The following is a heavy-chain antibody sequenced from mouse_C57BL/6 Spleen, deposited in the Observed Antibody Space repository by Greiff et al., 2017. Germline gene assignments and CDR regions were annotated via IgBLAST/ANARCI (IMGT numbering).Heavy chain of an antibody. V-gene: IGHV1-76*01. D-gene: IGHD2-5*01. Sequence: VMLVESGAELVRPGASVKLSCKASGYTFTDYYINWVKQRPGQGLEWIARIYPGSGNTYYNEKFKGKATLTAEKSSSTAYMQLSSLTSEDSAVYFCARGDYSNYYYAMDYWGQGTSVTVSS. CDR1: GYTFTDYY. CDR3: ARGDYSNYYYAMDY. CDR2: IYPGSGNT. J-gene: IGHJ4*01.